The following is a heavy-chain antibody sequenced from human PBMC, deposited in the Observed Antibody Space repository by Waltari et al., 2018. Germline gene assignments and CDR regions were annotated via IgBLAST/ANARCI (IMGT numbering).Heavy chain of an antibody. CDR1: GGSISSGSYY. D-gene: IGHD3-10*01. CDR3: AGGVVRGVMIWFDP. J-gene: IGHJ5*02. Sequence: QVQLQESGPGLVKPSQTLSLTCTVSGGSISSGSYYWRWIRQPAGKGLEWIGRIYTSGSTNYNPSLRRRVTIAVDTSKNRFSLKLSSVTAADTAVYYGAGGVVRGVMIWFDPWGQGTLVTVSS. CDR2: IYTSGST. V-gene: IGHV4-61*02.